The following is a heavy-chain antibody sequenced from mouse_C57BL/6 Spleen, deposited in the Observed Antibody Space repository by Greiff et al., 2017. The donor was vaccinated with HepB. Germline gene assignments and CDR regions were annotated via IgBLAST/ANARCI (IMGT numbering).Heavy chain of an antibody. CDR1: GYTFTSYW. J-gene: IGHJ3*01. V-gene: IGHV1-50*01. CDR3: ARNYGSSSAWFAY. D-gene: IGHD1-1*01. CDR2: IDPSDSYT. Sequence: QVQLQQPGAELVKPGASVKLSCKASGYTFTSYWMQWVKQRPGQGLEWIGEIDPSDSYTNYNQKFKGKATLTVDTSSSTAYMQLSSLTSEDSAVYYCARNYGSSSAWFAYWGQGTLVTVSA.